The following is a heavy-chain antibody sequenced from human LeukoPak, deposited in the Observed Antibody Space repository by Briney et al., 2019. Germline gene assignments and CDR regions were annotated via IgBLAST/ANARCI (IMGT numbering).Heavy chain of an antibody. Sequence: SETLSLTCVVYGGSFSGYYWSWISQPPGKGREGIGEINHSGSTNYNPSLKSRVTVSVDTSTNHFSLKLSSVPAADTAVYYCARVRIGEYSSGYNWFDPWGQGTPATVSS. J-gene: IGHJ5*02. CDR3: ARVRIGEYSSGYNWFDP. CDR2: INHSGST. CDR1: GGSFSGYY. D-gene: IGHD6-19*01. V-gene: IGHV4-34*01.